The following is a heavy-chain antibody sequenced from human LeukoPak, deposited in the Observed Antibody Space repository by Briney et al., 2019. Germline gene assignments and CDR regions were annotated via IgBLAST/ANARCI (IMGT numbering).Heavy chain of an antibody. CDR1: GFTFSSHG. CDR2: IVGGAGGT. V-gene: IGHV3-23*01. J-gene: IGHJ4*02. D-gene: IGHD2-2*01. CDR3: AKEGWGYCSSTSCYAAGVSGGELDY. Sequence: GGTLRLSCAASGFTFSSHGMSWVRQAPGKGLEWVSGIVGGAGGTYYADSVKGRFTISRDNSKNTLYLQMNSLRAEDTAVYYCAKEGWGYCSSTSCYAAGVSGGELDYWGQGTLVTVSS.